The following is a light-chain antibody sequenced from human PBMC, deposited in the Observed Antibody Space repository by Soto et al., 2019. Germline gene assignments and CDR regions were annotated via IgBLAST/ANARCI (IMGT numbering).Light chain of an antibody. Sequence: DIVLTQSPGTLSLSPGERATLSCRASQSVSSSYLAWYQQKPGQAPRLLIYGASIRATGIPDRFRGSGSGTDFTLTISSLEPEDFAVYYCQQYGSSPLTFGGGTKVQIK. CDR1: QSVSSSY. V-gene: IGKV3-20*01. CDR2: GAS. CDR3: QQYGSSPLT. J-gene: IGKJ4*01.